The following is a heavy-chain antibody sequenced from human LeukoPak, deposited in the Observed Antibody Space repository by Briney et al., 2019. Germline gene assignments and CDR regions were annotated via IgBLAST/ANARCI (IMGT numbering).Heavy chain of an antibody. CDR1: GFTFSNYW. CDR2: MSGDGSST. V-gene: IGHV3-74*01. CDR3: AREIQGITDLINWFDP. D-gene: IGHD2/OR15-2a*01. Sequence: GGSLRLACAASGFTFSNYWMNWVRQVPGKGLMWVSRMSGDGSSTNYADSVKGRFTISRDNAKNSLYLQMNSLRAEDTAVYYCAREIQGITDLINWFDPWGQGTLVTVSS. J-gene: IGHJ5*02.